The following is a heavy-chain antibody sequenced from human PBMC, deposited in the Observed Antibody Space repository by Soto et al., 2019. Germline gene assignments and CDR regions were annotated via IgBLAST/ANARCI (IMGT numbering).Heavy chain of an antibody. CDR2: IYYSGST. D-gene: IGHD2-15*01. CDR3: ARYCSGGSSYYYYGKDV. V-gene: IGHV4-61*01. CDR1: GGSVSSGSYY. Sequence: SETLSLTCFGSGGSVSSGSYYWSWIRQPPGKGLEWIGYIYYSGSTNYNPSLKSRVTISVDTSKNQFSLKLSSVTAADTAVYYCARYCSGGSSYYYYGKDVWGQVTTVTASS. J-gene: IGHJ6*02.